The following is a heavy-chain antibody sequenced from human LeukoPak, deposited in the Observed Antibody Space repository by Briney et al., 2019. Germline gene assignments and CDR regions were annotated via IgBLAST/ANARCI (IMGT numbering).Heavy chain of an antibody. CDR3: AKDPLLRLGELSQLFDY. J-gene: IGHJ4*02. CDR1: GFTFSSYA. D-gene: IGHD3-16*02. V-gene: IGHV3-23*01. CDR2: ISGSGGST. Sequence: PGGSLRLSCAASGFTFSSYAMSWVRQAPGKGLEWVSAISGSGGSTYYADSVKGRFTISRDNSKNTLYLQMNSLRAEDTAVYYCAKDPLLRLGELSQLFDYWGQGTLVTVSS.